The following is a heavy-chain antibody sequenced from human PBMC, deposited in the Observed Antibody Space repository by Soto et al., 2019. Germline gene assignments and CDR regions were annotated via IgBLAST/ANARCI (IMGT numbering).Heavy chain of an antibody. CDR3: ARDLWTY. CDR1: GFTFSSYS. D-gene: IGHD3-3*01. CDR2: ISSNSRTM. Sequence: QPGGSLRLSCAASGFTFSSYSMKWVRQAPGKGLEWVSYISSNSRTMFYADSVKGRFTISRDNAKNSLCLQMSSLRDEDAAVYYCARDLWTYWGQGALVTVSS. V-gene: IGHV3-48*02. J-gene: IGHJ4*02.